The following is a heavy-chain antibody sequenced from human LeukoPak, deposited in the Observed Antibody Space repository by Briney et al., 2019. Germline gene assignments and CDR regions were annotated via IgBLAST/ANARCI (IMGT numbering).Heavy chain of an antibody. Sequence: GESLRISCKASGYTFTSYWISWVRHTPGKGLEWMARIDPRDSFTRYGPSFQGHVTISSDKSINTAYLHWSSLKASDTATYYCVRHYASGQDYWGQGTLVTVSS. D-gene: IGHD3-10*01. V-gene: IGHV5-10-1*01. CDR2: IDPRDSFT. J-gene: IGHJ4*02. CDR3: VRHYASGQDY. CDR1: GYTFTSYW.